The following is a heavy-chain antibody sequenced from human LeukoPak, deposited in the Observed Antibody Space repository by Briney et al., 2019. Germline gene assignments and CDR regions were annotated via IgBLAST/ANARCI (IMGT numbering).Heavy chain of an antibody. CDR3: ARGGITIFGVVNYDYYGVDV. Sequence: ASVKVSCKASGYTFTSYDINWVRQATGQGLEWMGWMNPNSGNTGYAQKFQGRVTMTRNTSISTAYMELSSLRSEDTAVYYCARGGITIFGVVNYDYYGVDVWGQGTTVTVSS. CDR2: MNPNSGNT. V-gene: IGHV1-8*01. D-gene: IGHD3-3*01. CDR1: GYTFTSYD. J-gene: IGHJ6*02.